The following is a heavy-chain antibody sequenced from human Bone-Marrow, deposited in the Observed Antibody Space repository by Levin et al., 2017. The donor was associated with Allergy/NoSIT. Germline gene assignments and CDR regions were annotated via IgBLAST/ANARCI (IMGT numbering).Heavy chain of an antibody. J-gene: IGHJ4*02. CDR3: ARHLSDGGTYYRLFDY. CDR1: GFKFTGNW. CDR2: IYPGNSDT. V-gene: IGHV5-51*01. Sequence: GESLKISCKASGFKFTGNWIGWVRQMPGKGLEWMTAIYPGNSDTRYSPSFEGQVTVSADKSTSTAYLQWNSLGASDSAIYYCARHLSDGGTYYRLFDYWGQGTLVTVSS. D-gene: IGHD1-26*01.